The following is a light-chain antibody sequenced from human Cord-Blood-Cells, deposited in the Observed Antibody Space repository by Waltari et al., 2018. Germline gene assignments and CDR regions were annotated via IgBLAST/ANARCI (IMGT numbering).Light chain of an antibody. V-gene: IGLV2-8*01. Sequence: QSALTQPPSASGSPGQSVTISCTGTSSAVGGYNYVSWYQQHPGKAPKLMIYEVSRRPSGFPDRFSGSKSGTTASLTVSGLQAEDEADYYCSSYAGSNNLVVGGGTKLTVL. J-gene: IGLJ2*01. CDR2: EVS. CDR1: SSAVGGYNY. CDR3: SSYAGSNNLV.